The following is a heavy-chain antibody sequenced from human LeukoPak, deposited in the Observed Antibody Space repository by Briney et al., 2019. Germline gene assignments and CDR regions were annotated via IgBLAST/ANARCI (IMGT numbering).Heavy chain of an antibody. CDR2: ISGSGGTA. Sequence: QSGGSLRLSCAASGFTFSIYAMSWVRQAPGKGLEWVSAISGSGGTAYYADSVKGRFTISRDNSKNTLYLQMNSLRAEDTAVYYCAKKEYYDGSGYYMYYFDHWGQGTLVTVSS. D-gene: IGHD3-22*01. CDR1: GFTFSIYA. V-gene: IGHV3-23*01. J-gene: IGHJ4*02. CDR3: AKKEYYDGSGYYMYYFDH.